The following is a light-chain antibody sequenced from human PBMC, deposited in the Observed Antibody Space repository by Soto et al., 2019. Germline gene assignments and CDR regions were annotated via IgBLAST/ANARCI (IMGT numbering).Light chain of an antibody. J-gene: IGLJ3*02. CDR1: SSDVGSYNL. CDR3: CSYAGSSTV. V-gene: IGLV2-23*01. Sequence: QSALTQPASVSGSPGQSITISCTGTSSDVGSYNLVSWYQQHPGKAPKLMIYEGSKRPSGVSNRFSGSKSGNTASLTISGXQAEDXXXXYCCSYAGSSTVFGGGTQLTVL. CDR2: EGS.